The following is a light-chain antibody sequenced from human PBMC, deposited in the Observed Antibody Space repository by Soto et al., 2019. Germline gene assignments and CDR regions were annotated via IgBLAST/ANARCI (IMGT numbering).Light chain of an antibody. CDR3: QQYYSIPET. Sequence: DIVMTQSPDSLAVSLGERATINCKSSQSVLYSSNNKNYLAWYQQRPGQPPKMLIYWASTRESGVPDRFSGSGSGTDFTLTISSLQAEDVAVYYYQQYYSIPETFGQGTKVEIK. J-gene: IGKJ1*01. CDR1: QSVLYSSNNKNY. CDR2: WAS. V-gene: IGKV4-1*01.